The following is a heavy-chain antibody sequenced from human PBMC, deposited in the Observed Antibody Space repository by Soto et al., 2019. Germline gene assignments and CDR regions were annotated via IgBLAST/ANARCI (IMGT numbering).Heavy chain of an antibody. CDR1: GFTFTRYS. CDR2: ISSTTNYI. Sequence: GGSLRLSCAASGFTFTRYSMNWVRQAPGKGLEWVSSISSTTNYIYYGDSMKGRFTISRDNAKNSLYLEMNSLRAEDTAVYYFARESEDLTSNFDYWGQGTLVTVS. CDR3: ARESEDLTSNFDY. V-gene: IGHV3-21*06. J-gene: IGHJ4*02.